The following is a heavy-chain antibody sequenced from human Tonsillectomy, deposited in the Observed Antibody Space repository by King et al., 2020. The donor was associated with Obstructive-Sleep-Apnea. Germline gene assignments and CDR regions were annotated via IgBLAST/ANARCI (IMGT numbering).Heavy chain of an antibody. CDR1: GASISSYY. CDR2: IFYSGNA. D-gene: IGHD2-2*01. CDR3: ARFCSTTSCPSYGLDV. V-gene: IGHV4-59*07. J-gene: IGHJ6*02. Sequence: QLQESGPGLVKPSDTLSLTCTVSGASISSYYWSWIRQPPGKGLEWVGHIFYSGNADYNPSLKSRVTFSVDTSKSQFSLKLRSVTAADTAGYYCARFCSTTSCPSYGLDVWGQGTTVTVSS.